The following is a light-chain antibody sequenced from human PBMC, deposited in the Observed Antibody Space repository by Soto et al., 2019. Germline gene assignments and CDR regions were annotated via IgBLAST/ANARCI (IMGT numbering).Light chain of an antibody. J-gene: IGLJ1*01. CDR2: DVS. CDR1: SSDVGGYNY. CDR3: SSYTSSSSLSTYV. V-gene: IGLV2-14*03. Sequence: QSALTQPASVSGSPGQSITISCTGTSSDVGGYNYVSWYQHHPGKAPKLMIYDVSNRPSAFSNRFSGSKSGNTASLIISGLQAEDEADYYCSSYTSSSSLSTYVCGTGTRSPS.